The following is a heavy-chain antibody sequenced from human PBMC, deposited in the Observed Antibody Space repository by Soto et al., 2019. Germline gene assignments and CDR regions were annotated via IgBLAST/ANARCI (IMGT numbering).Heavy chain of an antibody. Sequence: KVSCKASGGTFSSYAISWVRQAPGQGLEWMGGIIPIFGTANYAQKFQGRVTITADESTSTAYMELSSLRSEDTAVYCCARATSNGFDPWGQGTLVTVSS. CDR1: GGTFSSYA. CDR3: ARATSNGFDP. CDR2: IIPIFGTA. J-gene: IGHJ5*02. V-gene: IGHV1-69*01.